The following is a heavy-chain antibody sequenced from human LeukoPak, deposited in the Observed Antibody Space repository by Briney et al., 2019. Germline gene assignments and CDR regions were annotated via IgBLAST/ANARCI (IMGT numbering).Heavy chain of an antibody. CDR3: ARRRYNWNAIDY. CDR2: IKEDGSEI. V-gene: IGHV3-7*03. CDR1: GFTFSSYA. Sequence: GGSLRLSCAASGFTFSSYAMSWVRQAPGKWLEWVANIKEDGSEIYYVDSVKGRFTISRENAKNSLYLQMNSLRAEDTAVYYCARRRYNWNAIDYWGQGTLVTVSS. D-gene: IGHD1-20*01. J-gene: IGHJ4*02.